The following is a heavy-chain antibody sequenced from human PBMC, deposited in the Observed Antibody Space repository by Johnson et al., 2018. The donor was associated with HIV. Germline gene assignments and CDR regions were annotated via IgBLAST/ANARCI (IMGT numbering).Heavy chain of an antibody. J-gene: IGHJ3*02. CDR2: ISSSGSTV. V-gene: IGHV3-11*01. Sequence: QMQLVESGGGLVKPGGSLRLSCAASGFSFSDYYMSWIRQAPGKGPEWVSYISSSGSTVYYADSVKGRFTISRDNAKNSLDLQINSLRAEDTALYYCAKDIHPRWLQPMGAFDIWGQGTMVTVSS. CDR1: GFSFSDYY. CDR3: AKDIHPRWLQPMGAFDI. D-gene: IGHD5-24*01.